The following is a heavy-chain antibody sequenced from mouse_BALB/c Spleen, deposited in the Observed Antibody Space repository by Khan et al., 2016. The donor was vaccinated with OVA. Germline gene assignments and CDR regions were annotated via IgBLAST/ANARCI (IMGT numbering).Heavy chain of an antibody. CDR2: LYPGIGST. Sequence: VQLKQSGAELVRPGASVKLSCKTSGYIFTSYWIHWVKQRSGQGLEWIARLYPGIGSTYYNDKFKGKATLTADKPSSTAYMQLSSRTSEDSAVYFYATDYGINYAMDYWGQGTSVTVSS. V-gene: IGHV1-76*01. D-gene: IGHD1-1*01. CDR1: GYIFTSYW. J-gene: IGHJ4*01. CDR3: ATDYGINYAMDY.